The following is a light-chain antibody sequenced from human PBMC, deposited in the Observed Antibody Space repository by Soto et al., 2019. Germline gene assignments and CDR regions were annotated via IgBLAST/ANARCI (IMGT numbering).Light chain of an antibody. CDR2: GAS. V-gene: IGKV3-15*01. CDR3: QQYSNWPRT. CDR1: QSVSSN. Sequence: EIVMTQSPATLSMSPGERATLSCRTSQSVSSNLAWYQQKPGQAPRLLIYGASTRATGIPARFSGSGSGTEFTLTMSSLQSEDFAVYYCQQYSNWPRTFGQGTKV. J-gene: IGKJ1*01.